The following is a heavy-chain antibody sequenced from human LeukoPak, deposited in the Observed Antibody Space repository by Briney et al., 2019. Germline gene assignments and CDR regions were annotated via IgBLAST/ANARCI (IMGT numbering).Heavy chain of an antibody. CDR1: GFTFSSYE. J-gene: IGHJ4*02. V-gene: IGHV3-48*03. Sequence: PGGSLRLSCAASGFTFSSYEMNWVRQAPGKGLEWVSYISSSGSTIYYADSVKGRFTISRDNAKNSLYLQMNSLRAEDTAVYYCARALNSGSYLDYWGQGTLVTVSS. CDR2: ISSSGSTI. CDR3: ARALNSGSYLDY. D-gene: IGHD1-26*01.